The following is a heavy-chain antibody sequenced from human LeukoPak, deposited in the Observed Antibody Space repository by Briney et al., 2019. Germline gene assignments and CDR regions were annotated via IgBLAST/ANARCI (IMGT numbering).Heavy chain of an antibody. CDR2: IIPIFGTA. J-gene: IGHJ4*02. D-gene: IGHD5-18*01. Sequence: SVQVSCKASGGTFSSYAISWVRQAPGQGLEWMGGIIPIFGTANYAQKFQGRVTITADESTSTAYMELSSLRSEDTAVYYCARPDEDRGYSYGYNYWGQGTLVTVSS. CDR1: GGTFSSYA. V-gene: IGHV1-69*13. CDR3: ARPDEDRGYSYGYNY.